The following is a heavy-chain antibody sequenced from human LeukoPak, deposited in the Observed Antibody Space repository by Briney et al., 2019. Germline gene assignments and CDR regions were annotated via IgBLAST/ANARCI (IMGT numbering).Heavy chain of an antibody. CDR3: AXVGRXXXXQGD. Sequence: SETLSLTCTVSGGSISSYYWSWIRQPPGRGLEWIGYIYYSGSTXXXXXXXXXVTISVDTSKNQFSLKLSSVTAADTAVYYCAXVGRXXXXQGDWGQGTLVTXSS. CDR1: GGSISSYY. CDR2: IYYSGST. V-gene: IGHV4-59*08. D-gene: IGHD1-26*01. J-gene: IGHJ4*02.